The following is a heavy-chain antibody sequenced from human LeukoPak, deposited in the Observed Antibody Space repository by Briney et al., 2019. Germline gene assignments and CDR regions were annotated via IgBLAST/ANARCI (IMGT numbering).Heavy chain of an antibody. Sequence: HSGRSLRLSCAASGFTFDDYAMHWVRQAPGKGLEWVSAISGSGGSTYYADSVKGRFTISRDNSKNTLYLQMNSLRAEDTAVYYCAKGLTSCYTWCGYYYYGMDVWGQGTTVTVSS. J-gene: IGHJ6*02. CDR2: ISGSGGST. D-gene: IGHD2-2*02. V-gene: IGHV3-23*01. CDR3: AKGLTSCYTWCGYYYYGMDV. CDR1: GFTFDDYA.